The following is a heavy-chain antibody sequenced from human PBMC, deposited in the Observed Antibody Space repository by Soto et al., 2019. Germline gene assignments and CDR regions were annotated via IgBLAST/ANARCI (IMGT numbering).Heavy chain of an antibody. D-gene: IGHD1-26*01. Sequence: QVQLVQYGAEVRKPGASVKVSCKASGCTFTSYYLHWVRQARGQGLEWMGMITTSDGSRTYAQEFQGRVTMTRDTSTSTVYMDMSSLRSEDTAVYFCARALPLYIVGIMMDFDYWGQGTLVTVSS. J-gene: IGHJ4*02. CDR3: ARALPLYIVGIMMDFDY. V-gene: IGHV1-46*01. CDR2: ITTSDGSR. CDR1: GCTFTSYY.